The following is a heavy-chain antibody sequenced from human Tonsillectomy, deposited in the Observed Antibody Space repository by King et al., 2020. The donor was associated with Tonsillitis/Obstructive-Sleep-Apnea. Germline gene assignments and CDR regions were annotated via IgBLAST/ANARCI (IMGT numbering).Heavy chain of an antibody. CDR3: ARGTRGRDGYNYD. D-gene: IGHD5-24*01. V-gene: IGHV4-30-2*01. CDR2: IYHSGST. J-gene: IGHJ4*02. Sequence: LQLQESGSGLVKPSQTLSLTCAVSGGSISSGGYSWSWIRQPPGKGLEWIGYIYHSGSTYYNPSLKSRVTISVDRSKNQFSLKLSSVTAADTAVYYCARGTRGRDGYNYDWGQGTLVTVSS. CDR1: GGSISSGGYS.